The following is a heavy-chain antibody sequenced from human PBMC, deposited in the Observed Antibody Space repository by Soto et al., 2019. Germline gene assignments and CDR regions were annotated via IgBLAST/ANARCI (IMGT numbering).Heavy chain of an antibody. Sequence: ASVKVSCKASGGTFRSYAISWVRQAPGQGLEWMGGIIPIFGTANYAQKFQGRVTITADKSTSTAYMELSSLRSEDTAVYYCARADPSGSYGIYWGQGTLVTVSS. CDR3: ARADPSGSYGIY. V-gene: IGHV1-69*06. D-gene: IGHD1-26*01. CDR2: IIPIFGTA. J-gene: IGHJ4*02. CDR1: GGTFRSYA.